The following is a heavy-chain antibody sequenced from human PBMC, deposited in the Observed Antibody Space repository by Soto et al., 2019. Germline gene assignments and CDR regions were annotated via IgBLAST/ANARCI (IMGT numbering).Heavy chain of an antibody. CDR3: ARVGGGSLWFGELLLDYYGMDV. D-gene: IGHD3-10*01. J-gene: IGHJ6*02. Sequence: QVQLVQSGAEVKKPGASVKVSCKASGYTFTSYGISWVRQAPGQGLEWMGWISAYNGNTNYAQKLQGRVTMTTDTTKSTAYRELRILRSDDTAVYYCARVGGGSLWFGELLLDYYGMDVWGQGTTVTVSS. CDR2: ISAYNGNT. CDR1: GYTFTSYG. V-gene: IGHV1-18*01.